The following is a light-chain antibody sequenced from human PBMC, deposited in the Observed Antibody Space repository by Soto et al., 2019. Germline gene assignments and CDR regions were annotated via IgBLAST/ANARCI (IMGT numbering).Light chain of an antibody. Sequence: TQPASVSGSPGQSITIACTGTSSDVGGYNYVSWYQQYPGKAPKLMIYGVTNRPSGVSNRFSGSKTGNTASLTISGLQAEDEAYYYCFSHRSGDSHVFGTGTKVTVL. CDR1: SSDVGGYNY. J-gene: IGLJ1*01. CDR2: GVT. CDR3: FSHRSGDSHV. V-gene: IGLV2-14*01.